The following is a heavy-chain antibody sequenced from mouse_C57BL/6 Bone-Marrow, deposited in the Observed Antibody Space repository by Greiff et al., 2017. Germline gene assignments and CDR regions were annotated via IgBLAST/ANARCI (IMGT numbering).Heavy chain of an antibody. V-gene: IGHV5-16*01. CDR3: AGEGWYDYYAMDY. Sequence: EVQVVESEGGLVQPGSSMKLSCTASGFTFSDYYMAWVRQVPEKGLEWVANINSDGSSTYYLATFKSRYTISRDNAKNTLYLQMSSLKSEDTATYYCAGEGWYDYYAMDYWGQGTSVTVSS. D-gene: IGHD1-1*02. J-gene: IGHJ4*01. CDR1: GFTFSDYY. CDR2: INSDGSST.